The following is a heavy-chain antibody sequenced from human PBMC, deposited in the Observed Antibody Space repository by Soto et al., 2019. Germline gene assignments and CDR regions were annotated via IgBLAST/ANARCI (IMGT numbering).Heavy chain of an antibody. J-gene: IGHJ4*02. Sequence: SVKVSCKASGGTFCSYTISWVRQAPGQGLEWMGGIIPSFGTANYALKFQGRVTITADEATSTAYMELSSLRSEDTAVYYCARVVVFSDYEDYFDYWGQGTLVTVSS. V-gene: IGHV1-69*13. CDR1: GGTFCSYT. D-gene: IGHD2-15*01. CDR3: ARVVVFSDYEDYFDY. CDR2: IIPSFGTA.